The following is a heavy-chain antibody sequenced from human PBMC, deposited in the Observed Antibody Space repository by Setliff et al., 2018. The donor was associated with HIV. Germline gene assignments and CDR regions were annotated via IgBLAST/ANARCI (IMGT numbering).Heavy chain of an antibody. Sequence: PSETLSLTCAVSGGSIGGTHYWHWVRQPPGRGLEWIGDIHHSGDTNYNPSLKSRVTLSIDNFNNQFSLKLTSVTAADTAIYYCATDTSISWFYHWGQGTLVTV. CDR2: IHHSGDT. V-gene: IGHV4-4*02. D-gene: IGHD1-1*01. CDR1: GGSIGGTHY. CDR3: ATDTSISWFYH. J-gene: IGHJ5*01.